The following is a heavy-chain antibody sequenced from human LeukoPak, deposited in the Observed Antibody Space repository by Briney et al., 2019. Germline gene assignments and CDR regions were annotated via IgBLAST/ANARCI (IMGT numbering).Heavy chain of an antibody. D-gene: IGHD3-16*01. Sequence: PSETLSLTCAVYGGSFSGYYWSWIRQPPGKGLEWIGEINHSGSTNYNPSLKSRVTISVDTSKNQFSLKLSSVTAADTAVYYCARVGGKEATKSLGFDYWGQGTLVTVSS. CDR2: INHSGST. CDR3: ARVGGKEATKSLGFDY. V-gene: IGHV4-34*01. CDR1: GGSFSGYY. J-gene: IGHJ4*02.